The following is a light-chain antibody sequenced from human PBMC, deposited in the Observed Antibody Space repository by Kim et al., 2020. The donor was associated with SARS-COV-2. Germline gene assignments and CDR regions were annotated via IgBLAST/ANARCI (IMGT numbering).Light chain of an antibody. Sequence: PGESVTLSWWASQSVSSSYLTWYQQRPGQAPRLLIDGASTRATGIPARFSGSGSGTDFTLTISSLQPEDFAVFYCQQGYNFRYTVGQGTKLEI. CDR2: GAS. CDR1: QSVSSSY. J-gene: IGKJ2*01. CDR3: QQGYNFRYT. V-gene: IGKV3D-7*01.